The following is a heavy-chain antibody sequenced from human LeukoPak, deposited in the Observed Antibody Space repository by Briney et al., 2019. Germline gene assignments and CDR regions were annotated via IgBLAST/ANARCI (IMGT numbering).Heavy chain of an antibody. D-gene: IGHD3-3*01. J-gene: IGHJ4*02. CDR2: LKSNTDGGTT. CDR3: ATEGYDFWGGSGDY. V-gene: IGHV3-15*01. Sequence: GGSLRLSCAASGFTFSSYNMNWVRQAPGKGLEWVGRLKSNTDGGTTDYAAPVKGRFTISRDDSKDTLYLQMSSLKIEDTAVYYCATEGYDFWGGSGDYWGQGTLVTVSS. CDR1: GFTFSSYN.